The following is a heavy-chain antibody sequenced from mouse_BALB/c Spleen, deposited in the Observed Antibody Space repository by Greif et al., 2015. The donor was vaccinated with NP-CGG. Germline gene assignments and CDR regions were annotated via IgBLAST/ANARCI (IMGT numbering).Heavy chain of an antibody. CDR2: INPSTGYT. CDR1: GYTFTSYW. V-gene: IGHV1-7*01. Sequence: VQLQQSGAELAKPGASVKMSCKASGYTFTSYWMHWVKQRPGQGLEWIGYINPSTGYTVYNQKFKDKATLTADKSSSTAYMQLSSLTSEDSAVYYCARGRDGDYWGQGTTLTVSS. D-gene: IGHD3-3*01. CDR3: ARGRDGDY. J-gene: IGHJ2*01.